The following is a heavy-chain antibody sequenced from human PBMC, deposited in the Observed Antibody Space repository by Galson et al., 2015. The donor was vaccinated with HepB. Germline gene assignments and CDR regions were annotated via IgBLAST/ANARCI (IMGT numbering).Heavy chain of an antibody. J-gene: IGHJ4*02. Sequence: SLRLSCAASGFTFSTSGMTWVRQAPGKGLEWVAFIKSDGSKEYYADSVKGRFTITRDNSNNTLYLQMNSLRVEDTAVFYCAKGRSGRATNFDCWGQGTLVTVSS. CDR1: GFTFSTSG. CDR2: IKSDGSKE. D-gene: IGHD1-26*01. V-gene: IGHV3-30*02. CDR3: AKGRSGRATNFDC.